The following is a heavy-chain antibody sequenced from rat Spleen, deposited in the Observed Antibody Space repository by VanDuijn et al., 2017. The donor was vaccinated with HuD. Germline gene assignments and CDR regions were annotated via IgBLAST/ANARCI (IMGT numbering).Heavy chain of an antibody. CDR1: GFTFSNYG. CDR3: ARGDYSSYWYFDF. Sequence: EVQLVESGGGLVQPGRSMRLSCAASGFTFSNYGMAWVRQAPKKGLEWVAYISYDGGNTYYRDSVKGRFTISRDNAKSTLYLQMDSLRSEDTATYYCARGDYSSYWYFDFWGPGTMVTVSS. V-gene: IGHV5-25*01. CDR2: ISYDGGNT. J-gene: IGHJ1*01. D-gene: IGHD1-8*01.